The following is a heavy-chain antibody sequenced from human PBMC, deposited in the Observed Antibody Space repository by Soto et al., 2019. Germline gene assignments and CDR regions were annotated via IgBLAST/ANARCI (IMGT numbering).Heavy chain of an antibody. J-gene: IGHJ5*02. D-gene: IGHD6-13*01. CDR2: INAANGDT. Sequence: ASVKVSCKASRYTFTIYGIHWVLQSPVQRLEWMGWINAANGDTKYSPKFQGRVTITRDTSASTAYMELSSLRSEDTAVYYCVRRHVSATGIDWFDPWGQGTLVTVSS. CDR1: RYTFTIYG. CDR3: VRRHVSATGIDWFDP. V-gene: IGHV1-3*01.